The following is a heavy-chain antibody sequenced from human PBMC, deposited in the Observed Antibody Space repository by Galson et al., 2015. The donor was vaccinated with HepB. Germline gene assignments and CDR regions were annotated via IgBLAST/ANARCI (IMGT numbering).Heavy chain of an antibody. CDR3: ARHSGERWDFDY. CDR2: IYYSGST. CDR1: GGSISSYY. Sequence: SETLSLTCTVSGGSISSYYWSWIRQPPGKGLEWIGYIYYSGSTNYNPSLKSRVTISVDTSKNQFSLKLSSVTAADTAVYYCARHSGERWDFDYWGQGTLVTVSS. V-gene: IGHV4-59*08. J-gene: IGHJ4*02. D-gene: IGHD4-23*01.